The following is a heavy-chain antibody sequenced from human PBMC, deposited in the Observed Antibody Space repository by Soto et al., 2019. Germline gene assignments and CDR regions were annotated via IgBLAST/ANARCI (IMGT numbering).Heavy chain of an antibody. Sequence: EVQLLESGGGLVQPGGSLRLSCAASGFTFSNYAMSWVRQAPGKGLEWVSGIGGRATSAYYADSVKGRFAISRDNSYNTLFLQLNSLRAKDTAVYYCAKSRYSDSSGDFYDFWGQGTLVSVSS. CDR1: GFTFSNYA. CDR3: AKSRYSDSSGDFYDF. J-gene: IGHJ4*02. D-gene: IGHD3-22*01. V-gene: IGHV3-23*01. CDR2: IGGRATSA.